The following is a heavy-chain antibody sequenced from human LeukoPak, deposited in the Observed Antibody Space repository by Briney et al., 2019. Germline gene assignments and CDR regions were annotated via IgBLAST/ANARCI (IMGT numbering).Heavy chain of an antibody. D-gene: IGHD6-13*01. J-gene: IGHJ4*02. Sequence: GGSLRLSCAASGFTFSSYSMNWVRQAPGKGLEWVSSISSSSSYIYYADSVKGRFTISRDNAKNSLYLQMNSLRAEDTAVYYCARDRQQLVSRADYWGQGTLVTVSS. CDR1: GFTFSSYS. CDR2: ISSSSSYI. V-gene: IGHV3-21*01. CDR3: ARDRQQLVSRADY.